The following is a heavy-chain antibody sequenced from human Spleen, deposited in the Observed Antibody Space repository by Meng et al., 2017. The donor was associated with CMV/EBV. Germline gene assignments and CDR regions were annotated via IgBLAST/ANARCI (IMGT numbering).Heavy chain of an antibody. CDR2: IYLRGGT. D-gene: IGHD2-21*02. Sequence: WGRVRQPPREGLEWNGSIYLRGGTFYTPSPKGRVHMSVDTSRNPFSLELSSVNAADTAVYYCARDIYWNTTYCYSRPGSWFDPWGQGTLVTVSS. CDR3: ARDIYWNTTYCYSRPGSWFDP. V-gene: IGHV4-39*07. J-gene: IGHJ5*02.